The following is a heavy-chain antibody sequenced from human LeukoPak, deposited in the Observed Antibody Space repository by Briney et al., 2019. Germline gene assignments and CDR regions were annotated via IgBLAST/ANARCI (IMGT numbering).Heavy chain of an antibody. CDR2: ISYDGSNK. Sequence: GGSLRLSCAASGFTFSSYAMHWVRQAPGKGLEWVAVISYDGSNKYYADSVKGRFTISRDNSKNTLYLQMNSLRAEDTAVYYCARDPDDFWSGYPYYYYYYGMDVWGQGTTVTVSS. CDR3: ARDPDDFWSGYPYYYYYYGMDV. D-gene: IGHD3-3*01. V-gene: IGHV3-30-3*01. J-gene: IGHJ6*02. CDR1: GFTFSSYA.